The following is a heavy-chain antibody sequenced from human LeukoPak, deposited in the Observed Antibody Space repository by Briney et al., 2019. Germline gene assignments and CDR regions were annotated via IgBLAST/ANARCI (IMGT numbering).Heavy chain of an antibody. D-gene: IGHD6-13*01. J-gene: IGHJ6*04. CDR2: IDPSDSYT. CDR1: GYSFTSYW. V-gene: IGHV5-10-1*01. CDR3: ASYSCSWNYYYYYGMDV. Sequence: GESLRISCKGSGYSFTSYWISWVRQMPGKGLEWMGRIDPSDSYTNYSPSFQGHVTISADKSISTAYLQWSSLKASDTAMYYCASYSCSWNYYYYYGMDVWGKGTTVTVSS.